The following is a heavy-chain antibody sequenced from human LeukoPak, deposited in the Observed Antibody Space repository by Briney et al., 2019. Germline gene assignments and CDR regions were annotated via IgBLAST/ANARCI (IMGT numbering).Heavy chain of an antibody. J-gene: IGHJ4*02. CDR1: GFTFGNYW. D-gene: IGHD7-27*01. CDR2: ISSSGGST. V-gene: IGHV3-23*01. CDR3: AKDRPLNWGYYFDY. Sequence: PGGSLRLSCAASGFTFGNYWMHWVRQAPGKGLEWVSAISSSGGSTYYADSVKGRFTISRDTSKNTLYLQMNSLRAEDTAVCYCAKDRPLNWGYYFDYWGQGTLVTVSS.